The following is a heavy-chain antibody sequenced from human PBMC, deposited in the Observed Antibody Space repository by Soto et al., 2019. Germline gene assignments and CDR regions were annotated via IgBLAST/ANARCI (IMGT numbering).Heavy chain of an antibody. CDR1: GYIFSTYW. D-gene: IGHD1-1*01. J-gene: IGHJ5*02. CDR2: IFPGDSDT. V-gene: IGHV5-51*01. CDR3: ARVSSRPTVVADWLDP. Sequence: GESLKISCRGSGYIFSTYWIGWVRQMPGEGLEWMGIIFPGDSDTRYSPSFQGQVTISADKSINTAYLQWSSLKPSDTAIYYCARVSSRPTVVADWLDPWGQGTLVTVSS.